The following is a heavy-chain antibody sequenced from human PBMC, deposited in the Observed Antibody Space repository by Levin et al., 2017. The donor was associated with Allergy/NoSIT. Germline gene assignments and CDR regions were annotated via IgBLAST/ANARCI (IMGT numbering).Heavy chain of an antibody. J-gene: IGHJ5*02. CDR3: ARDQDYGFFSSFGWFDP. CDR2: TSGSSSYI. V-gene: IGHV3-21*06. CDR1: GLTLSDYT. D-gene: IGHD4-17*01. Sequence: PGGSLRLSCLASGLTLSDYTMNWVRQAPGKGLEWVASTSGSSSYIFYPDSINGRFTVSRDNAKNSVYLEMSSLRADDTGIYFCARDQDYGFFSSFGWFDPWGQGTQVTVSS.